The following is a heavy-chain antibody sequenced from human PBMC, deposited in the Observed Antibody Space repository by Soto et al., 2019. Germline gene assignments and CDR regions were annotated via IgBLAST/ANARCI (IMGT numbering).Heavy chain of an antibody. D-gene: IGHD4-17*01. CDR1: GFSLSTSGVG. CDR3: AHRWGPRTQSGDYYFDY. J-gene: IGHJ4*02. Sequence: QITLKESGPTLVKPTQTLTLTCTFSGFSLSTSGVGVGWIRQPPGKALEWLALIYWDDDKRYSPSLKSRLTITKDTSKTQVVLTMTNMDPVDTATYYCAHRWGPRTQSGDYYFDYWGQGTLVTVSS. CDR2: IYWDDDK. V-gene: IGHV2-5*02.